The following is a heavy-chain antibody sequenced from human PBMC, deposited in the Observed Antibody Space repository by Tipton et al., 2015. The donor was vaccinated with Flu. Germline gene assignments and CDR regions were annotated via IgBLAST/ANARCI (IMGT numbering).Heavy chain of an antibody. CDR1: GGSISSYY. D-gene: IGHD3-10*01. Sequence: TLSLTCTVSGGSISSYYWSWIRQPPGKGLEWIGYIYYSGSTNYTPSLKSRVTISVDTSKNQFSLKLSSVTAADTAVYYCARRGLGRSIDYWGQGTLVTVSS. CDR3: ARRGLGRSIDY. J-gene: IGHJ4*02. V-gene: IGHV4-59*08. CDR2: IYYSGST.